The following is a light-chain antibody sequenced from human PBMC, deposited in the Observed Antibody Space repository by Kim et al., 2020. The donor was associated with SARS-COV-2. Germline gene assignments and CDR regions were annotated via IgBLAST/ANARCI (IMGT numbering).Light chain of an antibody. Sequence: QAVVTQEPSLTVSPGGTVTLTCGFSTGAVTSDHYPFWFQQKPGQAPRTLIYDTSNRHSWTPARFSGSLLGGKAALTLSGAQPEDEADYYCLLAYSASPSGVLGGGTQLTVL. CDR2: DTS. CDR3: LLAYSASPSGV. V-gene: IGLV7-46*01. CDR1: TGAVTSDHY. J-gene: IGLJ2*01.